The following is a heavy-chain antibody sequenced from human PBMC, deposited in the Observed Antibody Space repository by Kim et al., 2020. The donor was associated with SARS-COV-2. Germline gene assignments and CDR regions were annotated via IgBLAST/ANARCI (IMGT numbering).Heavy chain of an antibody. CDR3: AKGGSNYGYNDY. V-gene: IGHV3-23*01. Sequence: YYADSVKGRFTISRDNSKNTLYLQMNSLRAEDTAVYYCAKGGSNYGYNDYWGQGTLVTVSS. D-gene: IGHD5-18*01. J-gene: IGHJ4*02.